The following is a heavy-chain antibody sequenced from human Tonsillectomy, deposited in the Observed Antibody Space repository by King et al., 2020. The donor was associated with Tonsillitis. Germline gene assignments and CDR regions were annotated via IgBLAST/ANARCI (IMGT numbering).Heavy chain of an antibody. D-gene: IGHD3-10*01. CDR1: GFTFDDYA. CDR3: AKSRRARGIITYYMDV. V-gene: IGHV3-43*02. Sequence: QLVQSGGGVVQPGGSLRLSCVASGFTFDDYAMHWVRQAPGKGLQWVSLTTGEGGITHYADSLKGRFTISRDNSKNSLYLQMNSLRTEDTALYYCAKSRRARGIITYYMDVWGKGTTVTVSS. J-gene: IGHJ6*03. CDR2: TTGEGGIT.